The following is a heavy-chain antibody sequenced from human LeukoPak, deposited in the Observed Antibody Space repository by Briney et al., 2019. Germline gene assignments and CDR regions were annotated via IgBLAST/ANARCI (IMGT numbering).Heavy chain of an antibody. D-gene: IGHD6-19*01. Sequence: SETLSLTCAVSGGSISSSRYYWGWIRQPPGKGLEWIGSIYYSASTYYNPSLRSRVTISVDTSKNKFSLKLSSVTAADTAIYYWARIPQGWLVFDYWGQGTLVTVSS. V-gene: IGHV4-39*07. CDR3: ARIPQGWLVFDY. CDR2: IYYSAST. J-gene: IGHJ4*02. CDR1: GGSISSSRYY.